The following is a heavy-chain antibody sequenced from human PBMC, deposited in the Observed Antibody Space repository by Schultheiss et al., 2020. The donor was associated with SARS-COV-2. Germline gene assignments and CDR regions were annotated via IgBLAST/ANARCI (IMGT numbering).Heavy chain of an antibody. CDR1: GGSISSYF. D-gene: IGHD4-17*01. CDR2: INHSGST. CDR3: ARHRTMTTSYDAFDI. Sequence: SETLSLTCTVSGGSISSYFWSWIRQPAEKGLEWIGEINHSGSTYYNPSLKSLVTISVDTSENQSSLKLSSVTAADTAVYYCARHRTMTTSYDAFDIWGQGTMVTVSS. V-gene: IGHV4-59*04. J-gene: IGHJ3*02.